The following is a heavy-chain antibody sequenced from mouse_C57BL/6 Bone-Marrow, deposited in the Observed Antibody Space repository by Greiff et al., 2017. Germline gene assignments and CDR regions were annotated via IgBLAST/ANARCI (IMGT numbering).Heavy chain of an antibody. CDR2: IYPSDSDT. CDR1: GYTFTSYW. J-gene: IGHJ4*01. Sequence: VQLQQPGAELVRPGSSVKLSCKASGYTFTSYWLDWVKQRPGQGLAWIGNIYPSDSDTHYNQKFKDKATLTVDKSSSTAYMQLSSLTSEDSAVYYGARGSTVVARYAMDYWGQGTSVTVSS. D-gene: IGHD1-1*01. V-gene: IGHV1-61*01. CDR3: ARGSTVVARYAMDY.